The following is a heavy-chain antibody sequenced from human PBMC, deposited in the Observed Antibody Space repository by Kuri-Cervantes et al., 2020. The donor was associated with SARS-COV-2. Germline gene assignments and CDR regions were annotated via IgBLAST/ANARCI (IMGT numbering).Heavy chain of an antibody. D-gene: IGHD4-23*01. CDR2: IIPFFGAP. V-gene: IGHV1-69*13. J-gene: IGHJ4*02. CDR3: ARDVGYGGTSELDITYFDY. Sequence: SVKVSCKASGGTFITYGFAWVRQAPGQGLEWMGGIIPFFGAPNYAQKFEGRVTITADESTSTAYMELSSLRFEDTAVYFCARDVGYGGTSELDITYFDYWGQGTLVTVSS. CDR1: GGTFITYG.